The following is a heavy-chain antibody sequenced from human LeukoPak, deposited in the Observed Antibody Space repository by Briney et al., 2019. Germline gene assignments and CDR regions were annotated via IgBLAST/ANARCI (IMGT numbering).Heavy chain of an antibody. CDR1: GGSFSGYY. J-gene: IGHJ5*02. CDR2: INHSGST. CDR3: ARGDGYCSGGSCYDSNWFDP. D-gene: IGHD2-15*01. Sequence: SETLSLTCAVYGGSFSGYYWSWIRQPPGKGLEWIGEINHSGSTNYNPSLKSRVTISVDTSKNQFSLKLSSVTAADTAVYYCARGDGYCSGGSCYDSNWFDPWGQGTLVTVSS. V-gene: IGHV4-34*01.